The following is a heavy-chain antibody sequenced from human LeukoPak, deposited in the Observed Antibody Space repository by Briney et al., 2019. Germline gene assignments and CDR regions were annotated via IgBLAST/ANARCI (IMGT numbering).Heavy chain of an antibody. CDR2: IKSKTDGGTT. CDR3: ARDPVSSWSCFDY. CDR1: GFAFSNAW. Sequence: PGGSLRLSCAASGFAFSNAWMSWVRQAPGKGLEWVGRIKSKTDGGTTDYAAPVKGRFTISRDDSKNTLYPQMNSLRAEDTAVYYCARDPVSSWSCFDYWGQGTLVTVSS. J-gene: IGHJ4*02. D-gene: IGHD6-13*01. V-gene: IGHV3-15*01.